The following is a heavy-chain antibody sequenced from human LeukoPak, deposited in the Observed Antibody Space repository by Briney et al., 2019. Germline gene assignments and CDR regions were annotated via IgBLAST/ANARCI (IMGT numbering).Heavy chain of an antibody. CDR3: ARGTVPAAYDAFDI. D-gene: IGHD2-2*01. J-gene: IGHJ3*02. CDR2: IYTSGST. V-gene: IGHV4-4*07. CDR1: GGSISSYY. Sequence: ASETLSLTCTVSGGSISSYYWSWIRQPAGKGLEWIGRIYTSGSTNYNPSLKSRVTMSVDTSKNQFSLKLSSVTAADTAVYYCARGTVPAAYDAFDIWGQGTMVTVSS.